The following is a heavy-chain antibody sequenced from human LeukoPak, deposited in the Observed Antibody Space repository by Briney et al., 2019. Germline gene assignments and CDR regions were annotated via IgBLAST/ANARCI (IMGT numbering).Heavy chain of an antibody. CDR1: GGSFSGYY. Sequence: PSETLSLTCAVYGGSFSGYYWSWIRQPPGKGLEWIGEINHSGGTNYNPSLKSRVTISVDTSKNQFSLKLSSVTAADTAVYYCARGDSYGSHFDYWGQGTLVTVSS. V-gene: IGHV4-34*01. CDR2: INHSGGT. J-gene: IGHJ4*02. CDR3: ARGDSYGSHFDY. D-gene: IGHD5-18*01.